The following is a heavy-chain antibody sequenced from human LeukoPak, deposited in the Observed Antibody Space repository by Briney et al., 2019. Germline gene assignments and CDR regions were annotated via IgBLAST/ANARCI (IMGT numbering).Heavy chain of an antibody. CDR2: ISYDGSNK. J-gene: IGHJ6*02. CDR1: GFTFSSYG. Sequence: GGSLRLSCAASGFTFSSYGMHWDRQAPGKGLEWVAVISYDGSNKYYADSVKGRFTISRDNSKSTLYLQMNSLRAEDTAVYYCAKAAVYGNDVYYGMDVWGQGTTVTVSS. CDR3: AKAAVYGNDVYYGMDV. D-gene: IGHD5/OR15-5a*01. V-gene: IGHV3-30*18.